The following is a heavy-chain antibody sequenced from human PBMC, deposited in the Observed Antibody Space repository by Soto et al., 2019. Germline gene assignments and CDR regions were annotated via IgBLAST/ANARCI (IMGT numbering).Heavy chain of an antibody. Sequence: QVQLVQSGAEVKKPGSSVKVSCKASGGTFSSYAISWVRQAPGQGLEWMGGIIPIFGTANYAQKFQGRVTITADKSTSTAYMEMRSLRSEDTAVYYCARDSCSSTSCYLRPNDYGDYVFDYWGQGTLVTVSS. V-gene: IGHV1-69*06. CDR3: ARDSCSSTSCYLRPNDYGDYVFDY. CDR1: GGTFSSYA. D-gene: IGHD2-2*01. CDR2: IIPIFGTA. J-gene: IGHJ4*02.